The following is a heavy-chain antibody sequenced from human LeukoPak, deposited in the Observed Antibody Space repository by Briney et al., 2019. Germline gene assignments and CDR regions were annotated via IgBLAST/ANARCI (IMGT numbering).Heavy chain of an antibody. Sequence: SETLSLTCTVSGGSISGYYWSWIRQPPGKGLEWVGYISYSGSTNYNPSLKSRVTISVGTSKDQFSLKLSSVTAADTAVYYCARHTSNSGYYFDYWGQGTLVTVSS. J-gene: IGHJ4*02. D-gene: IGHD4-11*01. CDR1: GGSISGYY. V-gene: IGHV4-59*08. CDR2: ISYSGST. CDR3: ARHTSNSGYYFDY.